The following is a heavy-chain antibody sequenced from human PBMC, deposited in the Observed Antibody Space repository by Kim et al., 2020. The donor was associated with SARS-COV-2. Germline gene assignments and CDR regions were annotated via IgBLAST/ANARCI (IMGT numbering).Heavy chain of an antibody. V-gene: IGHV1-69*04. CDR2: IIPILGIA. J-gene: IGHJ6*02. CDR3: ARARVDYYGSGSHYYYYGMDV. Sequence: SVKVSCKASGGTFSSYAISWVRQAPGQGLEWMGRIIPILGIANYAQKFQGRVTITADKSTSTAYMELSSLRSEDTAVYYCARARVDYYGSGSHYYYYGMDVWGQGTTVTVSS. D-gene: IGHD3-10*01. CDR1: GGTFSSYA.